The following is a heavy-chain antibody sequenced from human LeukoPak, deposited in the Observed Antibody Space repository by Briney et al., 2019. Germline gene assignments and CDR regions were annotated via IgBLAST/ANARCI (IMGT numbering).Heavy chain of an antibody. CDR3: ARGPYSSGWYRENDY. J-gene: IGHJ4*02. CDR2: ISGSGGST. Sequence: GGSLRLSCTASGVTLSSYAMSWVRQAPGKGLEWVSAISGSGGSTYYADSVKGRFTISRDNSKNTLYLQMNSLRAEDTAVYYCARGPYSSGWYRENDYWGQGTLVTVSS. CDR1: GVTLSSYA. D-gene: IGHD6-19*01. V-gene: IGHV3-23*01.